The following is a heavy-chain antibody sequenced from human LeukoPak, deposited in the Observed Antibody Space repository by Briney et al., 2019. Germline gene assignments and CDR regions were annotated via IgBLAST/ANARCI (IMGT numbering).Heavy chain of an antibody. CDR3: ARYCSSTSCYTFDFDY. CDR2: ISAYNGNT. Sequence: GESLKISCKGSGYSFTSYGISWVRQAPGQGLEWMGWISAYNGNTNYAQKLQGRVTMTTDTSTSTAYMELRSLRSDDTAVYYCARYCSSTSCYTFDFDYWGQGTLVTVSS. D-gene: IGHD2-2*02. V-gene: IGHV1-18*01. CDR1: GYSFTSYG. J-gene: IGHJ4*02.